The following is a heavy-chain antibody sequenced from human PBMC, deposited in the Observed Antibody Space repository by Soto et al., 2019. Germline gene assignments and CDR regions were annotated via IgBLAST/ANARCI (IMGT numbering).Heavy chain of an antibody. CDR3: CLEYCSGGSGYYDC. CDR1: GGTFSSYA. J-gene: IGHJ4*02. V-gene: IGHV1-69*01. D-gene: IGHD2-15*01. Sequence: QVQLVQSGAEVKKPGSSVKVSCQASGGTFSSYAISWVRQAPGQGLAWMGGIIPIFGTANYAQKFQGRVTITADESTSTAYMELSSLRSEDTAVYYCCLEYCSGGSGYYDCWGQGTLVTVSS. CDR2: IIPIFGTA.